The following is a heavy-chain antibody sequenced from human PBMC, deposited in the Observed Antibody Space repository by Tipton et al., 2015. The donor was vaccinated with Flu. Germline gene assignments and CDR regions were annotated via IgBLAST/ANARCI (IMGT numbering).Heavy chain of an antibody. J-gene: IGHJ3*02. Sequence: SLRLSCAASGFTFSSYWMHWVRQVPGKGLVWVSRINSDGSSTSYADSVKGRFTISRDNAKNTLHLQMNSLRAEDTAVYYCTRGLSGDCSGGSCFAFDIWCQGTMVSVSS. V-gene: IGHV3-74*01. D-gene: IGHD2-15*01. CDR3: TRGLSGDCSGGSCFAFDI. CDR2: INSDGSST. CDR1: GFTFSSYW.